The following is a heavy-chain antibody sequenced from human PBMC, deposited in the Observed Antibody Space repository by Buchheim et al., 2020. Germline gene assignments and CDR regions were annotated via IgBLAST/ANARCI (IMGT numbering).Heavy chain of an antibody. D-gene: IGHD3-16*01. CDR1: GFNFRNFP. V-gene: IGHV3-23*01. CDR2: VRSDTSKT. Sequence: EVQILESGGGLVQPGGSLRLSCAASGFNFRNFPMAWIRQAPGKGLEWVAAVRSDTSKTFYADSVRGRLTTPRDNSKNTLFLQINSLRADDTAVYYCAKFMMGSGPFEDWGQGTL. CDR3: AKFMMGSGPFED. J-gene: IGHJ4*02.